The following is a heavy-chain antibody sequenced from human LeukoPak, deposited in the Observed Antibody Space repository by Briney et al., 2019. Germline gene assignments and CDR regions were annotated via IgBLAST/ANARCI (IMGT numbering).Heavy chain of an antibody. J-gene: IGHJ4*02. CDR3: ARDNAGDGDHGY. Sequence: PGGSLRLSCAASGFTFSSYSMNWVRQAPGKGLEWVSSISSSSSYIYYADSVKGRFTISRDNAKNSLYLQMNSLRAEDTAVYYCARDNAGDGDHGYWGQGTLVTVSS. CDR1: GFTFSSYS. D-gene: IGHD4-17*01. CDR2: ISSSSSYI. V-gene: IGHV3-21*01.